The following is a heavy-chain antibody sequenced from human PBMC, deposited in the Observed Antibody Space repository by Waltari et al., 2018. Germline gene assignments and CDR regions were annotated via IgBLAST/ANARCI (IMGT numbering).Heavy chain of an antibody. V-gene: IGHV4-59*01. J-gene: IGHJ5*02. Sequence: QVQLQESGPGLVKPSETLSLTCTVSGGSISSNYWSWIRQPPGKGLEWIGYIYYSGSTNYNPSLKSRVTISVDTSKNQFSLKLSSVTAADTAVYYCARSSWYRTGWFDPWGQGTLVTVSS. CDR2: IYYSGST. D-gene: IGHD6-13*01. CDR1: GGSISSNY. CDR3: ARSSWYRTGWFDP.